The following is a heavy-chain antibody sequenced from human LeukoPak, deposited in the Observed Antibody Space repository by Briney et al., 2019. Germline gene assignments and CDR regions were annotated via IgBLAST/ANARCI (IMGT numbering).Heavy chain of an antibody. CDR2: ISGSGGGT. V-gene: IGHV3-23*01. D-gene: IGHD6-25*01. J-gene: IGHJ4*02. CDR1: GFTFSSYA. Sequence: GGSLRLSCAASGFTFSSYAMSWVRQAPGKGLEWVSTISGSGGGTYYADSVKGRFTISRDNSKNTLYLQMNSLRAEDTAVFYCAKYMQRTAFDYFDYWGQGALVTVSS. CDR3: AKYMQRTAFDYFDY.